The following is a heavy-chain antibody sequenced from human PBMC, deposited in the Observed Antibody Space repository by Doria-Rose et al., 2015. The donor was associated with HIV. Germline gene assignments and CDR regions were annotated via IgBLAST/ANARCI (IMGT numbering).Heavy chain of an antibody. D-gene: IGHD3-9*01. CDR2: IHPSDGET. CDR3: ARRGYVNYAWLAY. V-gene: IGHV1-46*01. J-gene: IGHJ4*03. CDR1: GYSFTSYW. Sequence: QVRLQQSGAELVRPGASVKLSCKASGYSFTSYWMNWVKQRPGQGLEWIGMIHPSDGETRLNQKFKDKATLTVDTSSSTAYMRLNSPTSEDSAVYYCARRGYVNYAWLAYWGQGTLVTVS.